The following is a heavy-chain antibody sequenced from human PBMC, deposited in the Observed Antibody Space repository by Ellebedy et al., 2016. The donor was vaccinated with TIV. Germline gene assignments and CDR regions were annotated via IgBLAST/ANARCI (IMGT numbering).Heavy chain of an antibody. J-gene: IGHJ4*02. CDR1: GGSISSSSYY. V-gene: IGHV4-39*01. Sequence: MPSETLSLTCTVSGGSISSSSYYWGWIRQPPGKGLEWIGSIYYSGSTFYNPSLKSRVTISVDTSKNQFSLKLSSVTAADTAVYYCARSNYDILTGYYHFDYWGQGTLVTVSS. CDR2: IYYSGST. CDR3: ARSNYDILTGYYHFDY. D-gene: IGHD3-9*01.